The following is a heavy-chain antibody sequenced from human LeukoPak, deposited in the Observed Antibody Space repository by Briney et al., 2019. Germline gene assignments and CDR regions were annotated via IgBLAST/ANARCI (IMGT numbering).Heavy chain of an antibody. CDR3: ASSPRLTTSWFLFDS. CDR1: GDSFSNYY. V-gene: IGHV4-59*08. CDR2: VYYSGSN. Sequence: PSETVSLMCSVSGDSFSNYYWTWIRQPPGKGLEWIGYVYYSGSNNYNPSLKTRLHLSVDTSKNRFSLKLSSVTAADTAVYYCASSPRLTTSWFLFDSWGHGTLVTVSS. J-gene: IGHJ5*01. D-gene: IGHD2-2*01.